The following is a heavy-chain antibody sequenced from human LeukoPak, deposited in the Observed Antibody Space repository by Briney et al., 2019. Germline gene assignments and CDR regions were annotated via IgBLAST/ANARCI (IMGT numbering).Heavy chain of an antibody. CDR3: ARDGIVVITTTGTFDY. V-gene: IGHV4-39*07. CDR2: IYYSGST. J-gene: IGHJ4*02. Sequence: SETLSLTCTISGGSISSSSYYWGWIRQPPGKGLEWIGSIYYSGSTYYNPSLKSRVTISVDTSKNQFSLKLSSVTAADTAVYYCARDGIVVITTTGTFDYWGQGTLVTVSS. CDR1: GGSISSSSYY. D-gene: IGHD3-22*01.